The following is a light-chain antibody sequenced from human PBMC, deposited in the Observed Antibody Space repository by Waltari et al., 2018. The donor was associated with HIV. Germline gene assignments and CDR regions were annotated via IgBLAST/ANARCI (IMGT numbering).Light chain of an antibody. CDR3: QAWDSSTAV. J-gene: IGLJ2*01. CDR1: KLGDKY. CDR2: QDS. V-gene: IGLV3-1*01. Sequence: SYELTQPPSVSVSPGQTASITCSGDKLGDKYACWYQQKPGQSPVVVIYQDSKRPSGCPERFSGSNSGNTATLTISGTQAMDEADYYCQAWDSSTAVFGGGTKLTVL.